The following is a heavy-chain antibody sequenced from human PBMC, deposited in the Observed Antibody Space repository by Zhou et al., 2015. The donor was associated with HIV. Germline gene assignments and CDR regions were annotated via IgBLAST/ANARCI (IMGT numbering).Heavy chain of an antibody. CDR2: IIPIFGTA. J-gene: IGHJ3*02. D-gene: IGHD2-21*02. CDR1: GGTFSSYA. Sequence: QVQLVQSGAEVKKPGSSVKVSCKASGGTFSSYAISWVRQAPGQGLEWMGGIIPIFGTANYAQKFQGRVTITADESTSTAYMELSSLRSEDTAVYYCARDCPPLLRAYCGGDCYKCDAFDIWGQGTMVTVSS. V-gene: IGHV1-69*01. CDR3: ARDCPPLLRAYCGGDCYKCDAFDI.